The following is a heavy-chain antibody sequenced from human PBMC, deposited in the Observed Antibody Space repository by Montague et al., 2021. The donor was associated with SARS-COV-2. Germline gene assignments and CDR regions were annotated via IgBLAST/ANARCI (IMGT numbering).Heavy chain of an antibody. J-gene: IGHJ5*02. V-gene: IGHV2-5*08. CDR1: GFSLSTSGMC. Sequence: PALVKPTQTLTLTCTFSGFSLSTSGMCVSRIRQPPGKALEWLALIYWDDDKRYSPSLKSRLTITKDTSKNQVVLTMTNMDPVDTATYYCAHRRGPPDAPGWFDPWGQGTLVTVSS. CDR3: AHRRGPPDAPGWFDP. D-gene: IGHD2-2*01. CDR2: IYWDDDK.